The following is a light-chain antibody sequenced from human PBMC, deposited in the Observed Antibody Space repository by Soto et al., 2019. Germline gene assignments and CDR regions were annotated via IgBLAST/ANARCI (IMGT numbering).Light chain of an antibody. J-gene: IGKJ4*01. Sequence: EIVMTQSPATLSVSPGERATLSCRASQSVSSNLAWYQQKPGQAPRLLIYGASTRATGIPARFSGSGSGTEXTLTISSLQXEDFAVYYCQQYNNWPLTFGGGTKVEIK. CDR3: QQYNNWPLT. CDR2: GAS. V-gene: IGKV3D-15*01. CDR1: QSVSSN.